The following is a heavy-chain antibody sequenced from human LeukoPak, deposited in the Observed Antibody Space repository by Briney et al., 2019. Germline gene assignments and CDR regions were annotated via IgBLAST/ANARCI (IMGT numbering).Heavy chain of an antibody. D-gene: IGHD6-19*01. V-gene: IGHV4-34*01. CDR2: INHSGST. CDR3: ARGGRGWYSDY. CDR1: GGSFSSYY. Sequence: SETLSLTCAVYGGSFSSYYWTWIRQPPGKGLEWIGEINHSGSTNYNPSLKSRVTISVDTSKNQFSLILTSVTAADTAVYYCARGGRGWYSDYWGQGTLVTVSS. J-gene: IGHJ4*02.